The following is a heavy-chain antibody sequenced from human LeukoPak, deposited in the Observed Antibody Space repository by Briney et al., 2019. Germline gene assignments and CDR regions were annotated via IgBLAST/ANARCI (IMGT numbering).Heavy chain of an antibody. Sequence: ASVKVSCKTSGYTFTTYYMHWVRQAPGQWLEWMGVINPSGGRTSYAQKFQGRVTMTRDTSTSTVYMELSSLRSEDTAMYYCASKDSSGWYEEAWGQGTLVTVSS. D-gene: IGHD6-19*01. CDR1: GYTFTTYY. CDR2: INPSGGRT. CDR3: ASKDSSGWYEEA. J-gene: IGHJ5*02. V-gene: IGHV1-46*01.